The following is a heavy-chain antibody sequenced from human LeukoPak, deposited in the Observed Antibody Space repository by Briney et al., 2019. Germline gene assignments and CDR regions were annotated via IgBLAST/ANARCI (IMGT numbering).Heavy chain of an antibody. Sequence: SETLSLTCTVSGGSISSYYWSWIRQPPGKGLEWIGNVYFSGSTHYNPSLKSRLTISVDTSKNEFSLTLSSVTAADTAVYYCARKLGYTSGQPFDYWGQGILVTVSS. CDR3: ARKLGYTSGQPFDY. D-gene: IGHD6-25*01. CDR1: GGSISSYY. CDR2: VYFSGST. J-gene: IGHJ4*02. V-gene: IGHV4-59*04.